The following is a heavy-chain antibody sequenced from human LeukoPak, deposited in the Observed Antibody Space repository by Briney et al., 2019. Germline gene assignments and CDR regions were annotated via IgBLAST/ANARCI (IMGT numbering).Heavy chain of an antibody. CDR1: GITFSSYG. Sequence: GGSLRLSCAASGITFSSYGMSWVRQAPGKGLEWVSSISSTGGTTYYADSVKGRFTISRDNSKNTLYLQMNSLRAEDTAVYYCAKVAEVGATGYYYYMDVWGKGTTVTISS. V-gene: IGHV3-23*01. CDR3: AKVAEVGATGYYYYMDV. D-gene: IGHD1-26*01. J-gene: IGHJ6*03. CDR2: ISSTGGTT.